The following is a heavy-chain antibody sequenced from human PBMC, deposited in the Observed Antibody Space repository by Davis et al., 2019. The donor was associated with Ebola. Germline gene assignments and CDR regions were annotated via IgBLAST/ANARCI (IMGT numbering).Heavy chain of an antibody. CDR2: IYYSGST. CDR1: GGSISSYY. V-gene: IGHV4-59*12. Sequence: MPGGSLRLSCTVSGGSISSYYWSWIRQPPGKGLEWIGYIYYSGSTNYNPSLKSRVTISVDTSKNQFSLKLSSVTAADTAVYYCARGDFWNYYYYGMDVWGQGTTVTVSS. J-gene: IGHJ6*02. D-gene: IGHD3-3*01. CDR3: ARGDFWNYYYYGMDV.